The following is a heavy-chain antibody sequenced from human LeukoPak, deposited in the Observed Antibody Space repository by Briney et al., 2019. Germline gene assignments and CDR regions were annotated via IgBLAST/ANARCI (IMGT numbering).Heavy chain of an antibody. D-gene: IGHD3-3*01. CDR2: IKSKTDGGTT. J-gene: IGHJ4*02. CDR1: GFTFSNAW. Sequence: GGSLRLSRAASGFTFSNAWMSWVRQAPGKGLEWVGRIKSKTDGGTTDYAAPVKGRFTISRDDSKNTLYLQMNSLKTEDTAVYYCAKMGSLEWSIYEYYFDYWGQGTLVTVSS. CDR3: AKMGSLEWSIYEYYFDY. V-gene: IGHV3-15*01.